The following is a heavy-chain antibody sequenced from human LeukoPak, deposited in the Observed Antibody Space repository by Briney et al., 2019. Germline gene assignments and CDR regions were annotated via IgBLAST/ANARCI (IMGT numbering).Heavy chain of an antibody. CDR1: GFTVTSNH. V-gene: IGHV3-66*01. Sequence: AGGSLRLSCAASGFTVTSNHISWVRQAPGKGLEWVSVIFSGGSPYYADSVKGRFTISRDDSKNTLYLQMNSLRAEDTAVYYCARDQGLHFLTGYQQYPDAFDIWGQGTMVIVSS. CDR3: ARDQGLHFLTGYQQYPDAFDI. CDR2: IFSGGSP. J-gene: IGHJ3*02. D-gene: IGHD3/OR15-3a*01.